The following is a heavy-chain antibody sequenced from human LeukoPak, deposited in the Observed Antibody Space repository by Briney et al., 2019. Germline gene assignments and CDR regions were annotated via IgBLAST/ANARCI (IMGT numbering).Heavy chain of an antibody. CDR2: IYTSGST. V-gene: IGHV4-4*09. CDR1: GGSISSYY. D-gene: IGHD3-16*01. Sequence: SETLSLTCTVSGGSISSYYWSWIRQPPGKGLEWIGYIYTSGSTNYNPSLKSRVTISVDTSNNQFSLRLSSVTAADTAVYFCARGHKGLGVWGQGATVTVSS. CDR3: ARGHKGLGV. J-gene: IGHJ6*02.